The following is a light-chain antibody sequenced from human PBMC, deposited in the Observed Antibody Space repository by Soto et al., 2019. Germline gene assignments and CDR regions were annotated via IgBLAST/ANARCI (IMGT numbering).Light chain of an antibody. J-gene: IGLJ2*01. Sequence: QAVVTQSPSASASLGASVRLTCTLSSGHSNYAIAWHQQQPEKGPRYLMKLNSDGSHYKGDGIPDRFSGSSSGAERYLTISSLQSEDEADYYCQTWGTGIHVFGGGTKLTVL. CDR2: LNSDGSH. CDR1: SGHSNYA. CDR3: QTWGTGIHV. V-gene: IGLV4-69*01.